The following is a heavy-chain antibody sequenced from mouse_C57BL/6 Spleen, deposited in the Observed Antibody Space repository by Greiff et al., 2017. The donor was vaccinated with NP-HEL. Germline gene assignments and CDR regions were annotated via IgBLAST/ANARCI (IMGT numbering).Heavy chain of an antibody. Sequence: LQESGPELVKPGASVKISCKASGYSFTDYNMNWVKQSNGKSLEWIGVINPNYGTTSYNQKFKGKATLTVDQSSSTAYMQLNSLTSEDSAVYYCARYKSNRYYYAMDYWGQGTSVTVSS. CDR2: INPNYGTT. V-gene: IGHV1-39*01. J-gene: IGHJ4*01. CDR3: ARYKSNRYYYAMDY. D-gene: IGHD2-5*01. CDR1: GYSFTDYN.